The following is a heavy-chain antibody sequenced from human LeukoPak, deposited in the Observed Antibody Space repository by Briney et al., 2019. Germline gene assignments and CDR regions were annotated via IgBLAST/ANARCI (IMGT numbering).Heavy chain of an antibody. J-gene: IGHJ4*02. Sequence: GGSLRLSCAASGFTFSSCAMNWVRQAPGKGLEWVSGISGSGGITHYADSVRGRFTISRDNSKNTLYLQMNSLRAEDTAIYYCAKVRDGGSWYYFDYWGQGTLVTVSS. CDR1: GFTFSSCA. V-gene: IGHV3-23*01. CDR2: ISGSGGIT. D-gene: IGHD6-13*01. CDR3: AKVRDGGSWYYFDY.